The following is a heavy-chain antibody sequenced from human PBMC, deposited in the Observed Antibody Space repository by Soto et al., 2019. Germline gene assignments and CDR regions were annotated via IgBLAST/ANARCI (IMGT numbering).Heavy chain of an antibody. CDR1: GFSLSTSGMC. CDR3: ARTPPETATVPKYYFDY. CDR2: IDWDDDK. J-gene: IGHJ4*02. Sequence: SGPTLVNPTQTLTLTCTFSGFSLSTSGMCVSWIRQPPGKALEWLARIDWDDDKYYSTSLKTRLTISKDTSKNQVVLTMTNMDPVDTATYYCARTPPETATVPKYYFDYWGQGTLVTVSS. D-gene: IGHD4-4*01. V-gene: IGHV2-70*11.